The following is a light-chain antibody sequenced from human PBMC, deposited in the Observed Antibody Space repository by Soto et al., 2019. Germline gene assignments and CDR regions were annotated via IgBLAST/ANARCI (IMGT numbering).Light chain of an antibody. CDR1: QGVSRK. V-gene: IGKV3D-15*01. Sequence: DIVLTQSPATLSVSPGERVTFSCRASQGVSRKLAWYQQKPGQAPRLLIYDAFNRAPGMPARFSGSGAGADFTLTISSLQPEDFAVYYCQQYDNLSRTFGQGTKVDIK. CDR2: DAF. J-gene: IGKJ1*01. CDR3: QQYDNLSRT.